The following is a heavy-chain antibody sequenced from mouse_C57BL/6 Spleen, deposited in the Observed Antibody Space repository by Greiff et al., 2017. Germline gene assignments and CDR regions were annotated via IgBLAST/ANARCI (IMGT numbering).Heavy chain of an antibody. CDR2: IYPGNSDT. CDR1: GYTFTSYW. CDR3: ARSTGGYYYIDY. V-gene: IGHV1-5*01. D-gene: IGHD2-3*01. Sequence: VQLQQSGTVLARPGASVKMSCKTSGYTFTSYWMHWVKQRPGQGLEWIGAIYPGNSDTSYNQKFKGKAKLTAVTSASTAYMELSSLTNEDSAVYYGARSTGGYYYIDYWGQGTTLTVSS. J-gene: IGHJ2*01.